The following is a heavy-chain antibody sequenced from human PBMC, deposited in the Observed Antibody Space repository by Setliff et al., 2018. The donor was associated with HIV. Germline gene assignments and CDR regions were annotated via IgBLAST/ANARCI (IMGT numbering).Heavy chain of an antibody. V-gene: IGHV1-69*05. CDR3: ARSYCGGDCYSHFDY. CDR1: GGTFSSYA. J-gene: IGHJ4*02. Sequence: SVKVSCKASGGTFSSYAISWVRQAPGQGLEWMGGIIPIFGTANYAQKFQGRVTITTDESTSTAYMELSSLRSEDTAVYYCARSYCGGDCYSHFDYWGQGTLGTVSS. D-gene: IGHD2-21*02. CDR2: IIPIFGTA.